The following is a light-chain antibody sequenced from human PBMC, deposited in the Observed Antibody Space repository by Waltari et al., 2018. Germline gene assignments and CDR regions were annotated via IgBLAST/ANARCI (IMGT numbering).Light chain of an antibody. J-gene: IGKJ2*01. CDR1: QSVFSSSIHKNC. Sequence: IVMTQSPDSLALSLGERASINCKSSQSVFSSSIHKNCLAWYQQKPGQPPKLLIYWASTRDCGVPDRVTGSGSGTDFTLSISDLQAEDVAVYYCKQYHSPAYTFGPGTKLEIK. V-gene: IGKV4-1*01. CDR3: KQYHSPAYT. CDR2: WAS.